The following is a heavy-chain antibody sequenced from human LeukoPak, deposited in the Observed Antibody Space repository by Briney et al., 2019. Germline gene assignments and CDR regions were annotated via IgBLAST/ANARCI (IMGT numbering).Heavy chain of an antibody. J-gene: IGHJ3*02. CDR3: AKDGYCSAGSCFSANDAFDI. D-gene: IGHD2-15*01. Sequence: PGGSLRLSCAASGFTFSDYYMSWIRQAPGKGLEWVSHISSFSNFRSYADSVKGRFTISRDNAKNSLYLQVNSLRAEDTAVYYCAKDGYCSAGSCFSANDAFDIWGQGTMVTVSS. V-gene: IGHV3-11*05. CDR1: GFTFSDYY. CDR2: ISSFSNFR.